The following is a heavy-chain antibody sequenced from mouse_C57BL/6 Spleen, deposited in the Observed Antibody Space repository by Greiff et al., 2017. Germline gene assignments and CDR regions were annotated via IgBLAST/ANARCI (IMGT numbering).Heavy chain of an antibody. CDR2: ISSGSSTI. V-gene: IGHV5-17*01. Sequence: EVNVVESGGGLVKPGGSLKLSCAASGFTFSDYGMHWVRQAPEKGLEWVAYISSGSSTIYYADTVKGRFTISRDNAKNTLFLQMTSLRSEDTAMYYCARPHYYGSSEGFAYWGQGTLVTVSA. D-gene: IGHD1-1*01. J-gene: IGHJ3*01. CDR1: GFTFSDYG. CDR3: ARPHYYGSSEGFAY.